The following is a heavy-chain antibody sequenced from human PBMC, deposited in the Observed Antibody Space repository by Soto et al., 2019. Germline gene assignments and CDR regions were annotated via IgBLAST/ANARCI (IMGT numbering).Heavy chain of an antibody. CDR2: IYHSGST. CDR3: AIDQLEGNWFDP. V-gene: IGHV4-30-2*01. J-gene: IGHJ5*02. D-gene: IGHD1-1*01. CDR1: GGSISSGGYS. Sequence: QLQLQESGSGLVRPSQTLSLTCAVSGGSISSGGYSWNWIRQPPGKGLEWIGYIYHSGSTLYNPSPKCRVPMSVDRSKNQFSLKLSYVTAADTAVYYCAIDQLEGNWFDPWGQGTLVTVSS.